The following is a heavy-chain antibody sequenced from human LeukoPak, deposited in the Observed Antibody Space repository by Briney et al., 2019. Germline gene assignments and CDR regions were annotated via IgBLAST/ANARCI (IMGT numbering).Heavy chain of an antibody. D-gene: IGHD6-13*01. CDR1: GFTFSSYE. CDR2: ISSTSNTI. CDR3: ARIAAANTGAFDI. J-gene: IGHJ3*02. V-gene: IGHV3-48*03. Sequence: GGSLRLSCTASGFTFSSYEMNWVRQAPGKGLEWVSYISSTSNTIYYADSVKGRFTISRDNAKNSLYLQMNSLRDEDTAIYYCARIAAANTGAFDIWGQGTMVTVSS.